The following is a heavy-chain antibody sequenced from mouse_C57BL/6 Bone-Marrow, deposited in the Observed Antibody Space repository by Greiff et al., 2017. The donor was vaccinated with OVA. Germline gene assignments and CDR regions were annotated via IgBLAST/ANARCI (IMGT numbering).Heavy chain of an antibody. CDR3: ASYDYGWYFDV. D-gene: IGHD2-4*01. Sequence: DVKLVESGGGLVKPGGSLKLSCAASGFTFSDYGMHWVRQAPEKGLEWVAYISSGSSTIYYADTVKGRFTISRDNAKNTLFLQMTSLRSEDTAMYYCASYDYGWYFDVWGTGTTVTVSS. CDR1: GFTFSDYG. V-gene: IGHV5-17*01. CDR2: ISSGSSTI. J-gene: IGHJ1*03.